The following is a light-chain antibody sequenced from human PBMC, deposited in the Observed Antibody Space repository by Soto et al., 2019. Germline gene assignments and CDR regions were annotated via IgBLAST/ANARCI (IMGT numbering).Light chain of an antibody. Sequence: EVVMTHSPATLSMYPGERATLSGRASQSVSYNLAWYQQKPGQAPRILIYDASNRATGIPARFSGSGSGTDFTLTIRRLQSEDFAVYYCQQYTTWPPGIPFGPGQRLEIK. CDR2: DAS. CDR3: QQYTTWPPGIP. CDR1: QSVSYN. J-gene: IGKJ5*01. V-gene: IGKV3-15*01.